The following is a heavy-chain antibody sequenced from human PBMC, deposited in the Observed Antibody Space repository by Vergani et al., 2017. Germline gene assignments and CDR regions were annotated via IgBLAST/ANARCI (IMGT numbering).Heavy chain of an antibody. CDR1: GGSFSTGGQS. J-gene: IGHJ3*01. V-gene: IGHV4-61*02. CDR3: ARDGGEYDKDALDV. Sequence: QVQLQESGPGLVKPSQTLSLTCTVSGGSFSTGGQSWTWLRQSAGKGLEWIGRIYTSGATNYNPSLRSRAIMSVDASKKRFSLKLTSVTAADTAVYYCARDGGEYDKDALDVWGQGTNVTVTS. CDR2: IYTSGAT. D-gene: IGHD2-21*01.